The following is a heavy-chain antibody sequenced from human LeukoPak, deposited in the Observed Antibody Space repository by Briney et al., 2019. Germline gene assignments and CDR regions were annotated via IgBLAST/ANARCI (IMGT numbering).Heavy chain of an antibody. V-gene: IGHV3-30*03. CDR3: ARVTFGAIYESGMDV. CDR2: ISYDGSNK. D-gene: IGHD3-10*01. J-gene: IGHJ6*02. Sequence: PGGSLRLSCAASGFTFENYWMSWVRQAPGKGLEWVAVISYDGSNKYYADSVKGRFTISRDNSKNTLYLQMNSLRAEDTGVYYCARVTFGAIYESGMDVWGQGTTVTVSS. CDR1: GFTFENYW.